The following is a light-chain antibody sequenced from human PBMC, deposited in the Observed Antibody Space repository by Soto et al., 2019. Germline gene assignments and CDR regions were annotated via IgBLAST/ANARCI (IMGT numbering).Light chain of an antibody. CDR2: EVN. CDR1: SSDVGGYNY. V-gene: IGLV2-14*01. J-gene: IGLJ1*01. Sequence: QSALTQPASVSGSPGQSITISCTGTSSDVGGYNYVSWYQQHPGKAPKLMIYEVNNRPSGVSDRFSGSKSGNTASLTISGLQAEDEADYYCSSYTSNIDFVFGTGTKVTVL. CDR3: SSYTSNIDFV.